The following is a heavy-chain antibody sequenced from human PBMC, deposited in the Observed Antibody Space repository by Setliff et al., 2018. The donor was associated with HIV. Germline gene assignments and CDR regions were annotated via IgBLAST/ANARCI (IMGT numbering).Heavy chain of an antibody. D-gene: IGHD2-15*01. CDR3: ARESCSGGSCYYYYYYMDV. V-gene: IGHV3-21*01. Sequence: PGGSLRLSCAVSGFTFITSTMNWVRQAPGKGLEWVASISSSGSYIHYADSVKGRFTISRDNAKNSQYLLMSGLRAEDTAVYYCARESCSGGSCYYYYYYMDVWGKGTTVTVS. J-gene: IGHJ6*03. CDR2: ISSSGSYI. CDR1: GFTFITST.